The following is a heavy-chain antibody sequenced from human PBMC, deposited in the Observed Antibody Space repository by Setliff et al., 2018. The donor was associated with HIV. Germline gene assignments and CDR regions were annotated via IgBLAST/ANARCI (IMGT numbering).Heavy chain of an antibody. CDR2: IYYSGST. CDR3: ARSPGFWYFDL. CDR1: GYSISSSHW. Sequence: PSETLSLTCAVSGYSISSSHWWGWIRQPPGKGLEWIGYIYYSGSTNYNPSLKSRVTMSVDTSKTHFSLKLSSVTAADTAVYYCARSPGFWYFDLWGPGTQVTVSS. J-gene: IGHJ2*01. V-gene: IGHV4-28*01.